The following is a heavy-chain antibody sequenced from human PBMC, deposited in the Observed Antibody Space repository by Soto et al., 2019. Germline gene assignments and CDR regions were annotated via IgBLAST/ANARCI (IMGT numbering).Heavy chain of an antibody. V-gene: IGHV3-73*02. CDR3: TERSDYYYYGMDV. Sequence: EVQLVESGGGLVQPGGSLKLSCAASGFTFSGSAMHWVRQASGKGLEWVGRIRSKANSFATAYAASVKGRFTISRDDSKNTAYLQMNSLKTEDTAVYYCTERSDYYYYGMDVWGQGTTVTVSS. CDR1: GFTFSGSA. CDR2: IRSKANSFAT. J-gene: IGHJ6*02.